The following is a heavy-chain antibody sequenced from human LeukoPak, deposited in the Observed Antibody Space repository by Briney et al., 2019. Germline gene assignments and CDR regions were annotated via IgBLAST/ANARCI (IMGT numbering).Heavy chain of an antibody. J-gene: IGHJ4*02. D-gene: IGHD3-9*01. Sequence: SETLSLTCTVSGGSISSGSYYWSWIRQPAGKGLEWIGRIYTSGSTNYNPSLKSRVTISVDTSKNQFSLKLSSVTAADTAVYYCARGLTALDYWGQGTLVTVS. CDR2: IYTSGST. CDR3: ARGLTALDY. V-gene: IGHV4-61*02. CDR1: GGSISSGSYY.